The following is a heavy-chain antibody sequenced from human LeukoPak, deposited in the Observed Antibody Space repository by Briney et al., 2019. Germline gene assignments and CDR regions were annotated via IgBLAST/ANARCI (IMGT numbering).Heavy chain of an antibody. CDR1: GYTFTRYG. Sequence: GASVKVSCKASGYTFTRYGITWVRQASGQGLEWMGWISAYNGDTNYAQKLQGRVTMTTDRSTSTVYMELGSLRSDDTAVYYCARDRRYSSGWYYDSFDIWGQGTMVTVSS. CDR2: ISAYNGDT. J-gene: IGHJ3*02. D-gene: IGHD6-19*01. CDR3: ARDRRYSSGWYYDSFDI. V-gene: IGHV1-18*01.